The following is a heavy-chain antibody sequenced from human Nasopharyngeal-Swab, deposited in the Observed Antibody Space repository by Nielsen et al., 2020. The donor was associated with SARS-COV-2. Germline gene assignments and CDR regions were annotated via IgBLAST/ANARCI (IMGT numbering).Heavy chain of an antibody. CDR3: ARDGSSLRYFDWLPRGAFDY. V-gene: IGHV3-21*01. J-gene: IGHJ4*02. Sequence: VRQAPGKGLEWVSSISSSSSYIYSADSVKGRFTISRDNAENSLYLQMNSLRAEDTAVYYCARDGSSLRYFDWLPRGAFDYWGQGTLVTVSS. CDR2: ISSSSSYI. D-gene: IGHD3-9*01.